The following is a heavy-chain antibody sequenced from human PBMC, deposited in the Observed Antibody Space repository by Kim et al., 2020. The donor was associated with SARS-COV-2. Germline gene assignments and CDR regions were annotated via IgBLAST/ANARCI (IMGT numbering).Heavy chain of an antibody. J-gene: IGHJ6*02. CDR2: ISSSSSYI. D-gene: IGHD6-13*01. CDR3: ATWGSSSWYGYYYYGMDV. Sequence: GGSLRLSCAASGFTFSSYSMNWVRQDPGKGLEWVSSISSSSSYIYYADSVKGRFTISRDNAKNSLYLQMNSLRAEDTAVYYCATWGSSSWYGYYYYGMDVWGQGTTVTVSS. CDR1: GFTFSSYS. V-gene: IGHV3-21*01.